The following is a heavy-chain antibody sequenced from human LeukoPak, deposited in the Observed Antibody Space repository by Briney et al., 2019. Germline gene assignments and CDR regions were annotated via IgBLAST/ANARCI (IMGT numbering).Heavy chain of an antibody. CDR3: ARQNGDYMSYEAVAEGGYYFDY. Sequence: GESLKISCKGSGYSFTSYWIGWVRQMPGKGLEWMGIIYPGDSDTRYSPSFQGQVTISADKSSSTAYLQWSSLKASDTAMYYCARQNGDYMSYEAVAEGGYYFDYWGQGTLVTVSS. V-gene: IGHV5-51*01. CDR1: GYSFTSYW. D-gene: IGHD4-17*01. CDR2: IYPGDSDT. J-gene: IGHJ4*02.